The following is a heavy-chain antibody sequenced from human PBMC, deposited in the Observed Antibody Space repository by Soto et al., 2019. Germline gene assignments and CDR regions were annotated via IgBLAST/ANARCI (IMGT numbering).Heavy chain of an antibody. J-gene: IGHJ6*02. D-gene: IGHD5-18*01. CDR2: IWYDGRNK. CDR1: GFIFSSYG. CDR3: ARDRVDTVRARDSYCGMDV. V-gene: IGHV3-33*01. Sequence: GGSLRLSCAASGFIFSSYGMHWVRQAPGKGLEWVAVIWYDGRNKYYADSVKGRFTISRDNSKNTLYLQMNSLRAEDTAVYYCARDRVDTVRARDSYCGMDVWGQAPPVTVSS.